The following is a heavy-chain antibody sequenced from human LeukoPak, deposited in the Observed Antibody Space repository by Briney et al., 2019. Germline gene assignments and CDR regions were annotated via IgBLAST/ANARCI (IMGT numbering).Heavy chain of an antibody. J-gene: IGHJ4*02. V-gene: IGHV4-34*01. D-gene: IGHD3-16*02. Sequence: SETLSLTCAVYGESFSGYYWSWVRQPPGKGLEWIAEINHDGNTNYNPSLKSRVSLSVDTSKSQFSLKLNSVTAADTAVYYCARGRRYDYIWGNYRYTTPGSVDYWARGALVTVSS. CDR1: GESFSGYY. CDR2: INHDGNT. CDR3: ARGRRYDYIWGNYRYTTPGSVDY.